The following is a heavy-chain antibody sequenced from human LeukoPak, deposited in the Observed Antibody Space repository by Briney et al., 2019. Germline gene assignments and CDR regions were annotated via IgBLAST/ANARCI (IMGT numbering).Heavy chain of an antibody. CDR3: ARAGYCGGDCYSWYFDL. CDR2: IYDSGST. V-gene: IGHV4-59*08. CDR1: GGSISSYY. Sequence: PSETLSLTCTVSGGSISSYYWSWIRQPPGKGLEWIGFIYDSGSTNYNPSLKSRVTISVDTSKNQFSLKLSSVTAADTAVYYCARAGYCGGDCYSWYFDLWGRGTLVTVSS. J-gene: IGHJ2*01. D-gene: IGHD2-21*02.